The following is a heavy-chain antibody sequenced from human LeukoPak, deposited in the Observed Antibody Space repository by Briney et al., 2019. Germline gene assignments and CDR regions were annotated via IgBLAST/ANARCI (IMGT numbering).Heavy chain of an antibody. Sequence: GESLRLSCAGSGFSFSSSWMSWVRQAPGKGLEWVANINGDGSVNHYVDSVRGRFTISRDNANNSLYLQMNSLRAEDTAVFYCAKGFYNDAIFDYWGQGTLVTVSS. CDR3: AKGFYNDAIFDY. D-gene: IGHD1-1*01. J-gene: IGHJ4*02. CDR2: INGDGSVN. V-gene: IGHV3-7*01. CDR1: GFSFSSSW.